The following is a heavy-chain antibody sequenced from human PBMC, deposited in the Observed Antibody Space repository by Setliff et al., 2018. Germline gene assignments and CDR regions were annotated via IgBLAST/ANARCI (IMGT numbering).Heavy chain of an antibody. D-gene: IGHD2-8*01. CDR3: SRLVRYCTTTTCQSVPGAEV. CDR2: IGAYTGNT. CDR1: GYNFAESI. Sequence: ASVKVSCKASGYNFAESIVSWVRQAPGQGLEWMGWIGAYTGNTNYAQKFQGRVTMTTDTSTSTAYMELRSLRSDDTAVYYCSRLVRYCTTTTCQSVPGAEVWGQGTLVTAPQ. J-gene: IGHJ4*02. V-gene: IGHV1-18*01.